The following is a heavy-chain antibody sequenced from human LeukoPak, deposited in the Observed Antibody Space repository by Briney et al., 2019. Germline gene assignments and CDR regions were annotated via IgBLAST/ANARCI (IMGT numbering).Heavy chain of an antibody. Sequence: SETLSLTCTVSGGSIRSYYWTWLRQPPGKGLEWIGYIYYSGSSNYNPSLKSRVTISVDTSKNQFSLKLSSVTAADTAVYFCARYVLNRFDPWGQGTLVTVSS. V-gene: IGHV4-59*08. J-gene: IGHJ5*02. CDR1: GGSIRSYY. CDR2: IYYSGSS. CDR3: ARYVLNRFDP. D-gene: IGHD3-10*02.